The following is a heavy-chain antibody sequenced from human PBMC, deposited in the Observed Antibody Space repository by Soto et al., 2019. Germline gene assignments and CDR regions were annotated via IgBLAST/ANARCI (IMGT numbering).Heavy chain of an antibody. J-gene: IGHJ6*02. D-gene: IGHD3-22*01. Sequence: PSETLSLTCTVSGGSISSYYWSWIRQPPGKGLEWIGYIYYSGSTNYNPSLKSRVTISVDTSKNQFPLKLSSVTAADTAVYYCARDYMYYYDSSGYGPTYYYYGMDVWGQGTTVTVSS. CDR2: IYYSGST. CDR3: ARDYMYYYDSSGYGPTYYYYGMDV. V-gene: IGHV4-59*01. CDR1: GGSISSYY.